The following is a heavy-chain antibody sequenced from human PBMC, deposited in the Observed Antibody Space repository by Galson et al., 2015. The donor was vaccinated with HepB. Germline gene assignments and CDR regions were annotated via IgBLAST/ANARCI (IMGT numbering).Heavy chain of an antibody. CDR2: ISNDGAYT. CDR1: EFTFSDYY. V-gene: IGHV3-11*06. CDR3: ARDRGGYGDSNWFDP. D-gene: IGHD4-17*01. J-gene: IGHJ5*02. Sequence: SLRLSCAASEFTFSDYYMSWIRQAPGKGLEWISIISNDGAYTNYADSVKGRFTISRDNAKNSLFLQMNSLRAEDTAIYYCARDRGGYGDSNWFDPWGQGTLVSVSS.